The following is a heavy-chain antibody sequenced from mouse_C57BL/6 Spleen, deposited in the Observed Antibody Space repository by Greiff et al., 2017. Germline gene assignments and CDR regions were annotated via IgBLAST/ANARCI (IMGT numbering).Heavy chain of an antibody. D-gene: IGHD1-1*01. CDR1: GYTFTSYG. V-gene: IGHV1-81*01. CDR3: ARDYGSSPNWYFDV. CDR2: IYPRSGNT. Sequence: QVQLKQSGAELARPGASVKLSCKASGYTFTSYGISWVKQRTGQGLEWIGEIYPRSGNTYYNEKFKGKATLTADKSSSTAYMELRSLTSEDSAVYFCARDYGSSPNWYFDVWGTGTTVTVSS. J-gene: IGHJ1*03.